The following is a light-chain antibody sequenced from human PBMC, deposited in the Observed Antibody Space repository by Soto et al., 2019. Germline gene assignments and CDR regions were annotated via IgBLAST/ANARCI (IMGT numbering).Light chain of an antibody. J-gene: IGKJ4*01. V-gene: IGKV1-17*01. CDR3: LQPETVALT. CDR1: QDIRND. Sequence: DIQMTQSPSSLSASIGDRVTITCRASQDIRNDLGWYQQKPGKAPKRLIYAVSSLQSGVPSRFSGSGSGTEFTLTISSLQPEDSATYYCLQPETVALTFGGGTKVEIK. CDR2: AVS.